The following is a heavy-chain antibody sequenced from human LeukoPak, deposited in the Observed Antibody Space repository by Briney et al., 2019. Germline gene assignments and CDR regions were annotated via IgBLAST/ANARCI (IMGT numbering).Heavy chain of an antibody. Sequence: GASVKVSCKASGYTFTGYYMHWVRQAPGQGLEWMGWINPNSGGTNYAEKFQGRVTMTRDTSISTAYMELSRLRSDDTAVYYCARVTEYSGSEGWFDPWGQGTLVTVSS. CDR2: INPNSGGT. J-gene: IGHJ5*02. V-gene: IGHV1-2*02. CDR1: GYTFTGYY. CDR3: ARVTEYSGSEGWFDP. D-gene: IGHD6-6*01.